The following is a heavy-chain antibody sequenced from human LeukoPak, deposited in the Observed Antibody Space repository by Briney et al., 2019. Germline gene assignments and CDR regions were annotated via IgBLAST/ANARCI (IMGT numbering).Heavy chain of an antibody. Sequence: ASVKVSCKASGGGFTFTSHAISWVRQATGQGLEWLGGLIPIYGSPNYAQKFQGRVTITSDESARTVYMELSSLRPEDSAVHYCAGFFYDNSGDAFDIWGQGTVVTVSS. CDR1: GGGFTFTSHA. J-gene: IGHJ3*02. V-gene: IGHV1-69*13. CDR2: LIPIYGSP. CDR3: AGFFYDNSGDAFDI. D-gene: IGHD3-22*01.